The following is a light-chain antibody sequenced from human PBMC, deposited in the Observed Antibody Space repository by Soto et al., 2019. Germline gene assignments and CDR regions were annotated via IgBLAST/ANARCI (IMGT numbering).Light chain of an antibody. J-gene: IGKJ2*01. Sequence: DFQMTQSPSTLSASVGDTVTITCRASNNVINWLAWYQQKPGKTPKLLIYDTSSLKTGVHSRFSGSGYATEFTLTICGLQTDDVETYFCHQYNSYPPYTFEQRTKLDIK. CDR2: DTS. CDR1: NNVINW. V-gene: IGKV1-5*03. CDR3: HQYNSYPPYT.